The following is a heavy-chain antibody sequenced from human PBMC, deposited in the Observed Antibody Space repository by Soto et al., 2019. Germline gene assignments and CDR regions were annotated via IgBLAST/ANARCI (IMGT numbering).Heavy chain of an antibody. J-gene: IGHJ6*02. V-gene: IGHV3-15*01. Sequence: PGGSLRLSCAASGFTFSNAWMSWVRQAPGKGLEWVGRIKSKTDGGTTDYAAPVKGRFTISRDDSKNTLYLQMNSLKTEDTAVYYCTTGPLRFLEWLFIGIDVWGQGTTVTVSS. CDR2: IKSKTDGGTT. CDR1: GFTFSNAW. CDR3: TTGPLRFLEWLFIGIDV. D-gene: IGHD3-3*01.